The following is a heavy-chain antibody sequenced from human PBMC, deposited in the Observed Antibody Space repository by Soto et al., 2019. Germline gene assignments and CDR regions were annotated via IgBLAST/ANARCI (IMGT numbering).Heavy chain of an antibody. CDR2: MHYTGFS. D-gene: IGHD2-2*01. CDR3: ARDDIVVVPAAPTYYYYGMDV. CDR1: GDSVTSHY. J-gene: IGHJ6*02. Sequence: SETLSLTCSFSGDSVTSHYLTWIRQSPERGLEWIGYMHYTGFSHYNPSLKSRLTISVDRSKNQFTLQLTSVTVADTAVYYCARDDIVVVPAAPTYYYYGMDVWGQGTTVTVSS. V-gene: IGHV4-59*02.